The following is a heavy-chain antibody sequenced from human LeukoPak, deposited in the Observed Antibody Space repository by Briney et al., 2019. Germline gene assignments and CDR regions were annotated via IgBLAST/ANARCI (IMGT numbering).Heavy chain of an antibody. CDR3: AKEPDYYDTY. Sequence: GGSLRLSCAASGFTFSNYAMRWVRRAPGKGLEWVSGISGSGGSTYYADSVKGRFTISRDNSKNTLYLQMNSLRAEDTAVYYCAKEPDYYDTYWGQGTLVTVSS. V-gene: IGHV3-23*01. CDR2: ISGSGGST. J-gene: IGHJ4*02. CDR1: GFTFSNYA. D-gene: IGHD3-22*01.